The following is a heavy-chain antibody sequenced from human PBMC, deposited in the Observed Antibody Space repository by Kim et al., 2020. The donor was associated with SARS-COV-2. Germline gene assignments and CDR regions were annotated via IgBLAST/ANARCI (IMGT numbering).Heavy chain of an antibody. V-gene: IGHV3-23*01. J-gene: IGHJ4*02. CDR3: EASDY. CDR1: GFTFSNYA. Sequence: GGSLRLSCAASGFTFSNYAMSWARQAPGKGLEWVSTISDSGVRTHYADSVKGRSTISRDNSKSTLFLQMSSLRAEDTAVYYCEASDYWGQGALVTVSS. CDR2: ISDSGVRT.